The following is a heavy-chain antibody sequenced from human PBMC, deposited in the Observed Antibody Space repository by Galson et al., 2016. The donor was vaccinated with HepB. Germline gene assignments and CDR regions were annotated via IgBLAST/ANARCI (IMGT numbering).Heavy chain of an antibody. CDR2: IYSGGTT. CDR1: GFTFRNYG. V-gene: IGHV3-66*01. D-gene: IGHD4-23*01. CDR3: ARDPNAVVTGTYA. J-gene: IGHJ6*02. Sequence: SLRLSCAATGFTFRNYGMTWVRQAPGKGLEWVSLIYSGGTTYYADSVKGRFTISRDSSKNTLYLQMNSLRVEDTAVYYCARDPNAVVTGTYAWGQGTTVTVSS.